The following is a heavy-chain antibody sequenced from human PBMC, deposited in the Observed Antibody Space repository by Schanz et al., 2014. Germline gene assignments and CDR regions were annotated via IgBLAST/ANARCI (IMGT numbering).Heavy chain of an antibody. D-gene: IGHD2-2*01. V-gene: IGHV1-69*04. CDR1: GGTFSSYA. Sequence: QVQLVQSGAEVKKPGSSVKVSCKASGGTFSSYAFSWVRQAPGQGLEWMGNIIPILGMENYAQKFQGRVTITADISTSTAYMDLRSLRADDTVVYCCARELCSSTTCYVRYDPWGQGTLVTVSS. J-gene: IGHJ5*02. CDR2: IIPILGME. CDR3: ARELCSSTTCYVRYDP.